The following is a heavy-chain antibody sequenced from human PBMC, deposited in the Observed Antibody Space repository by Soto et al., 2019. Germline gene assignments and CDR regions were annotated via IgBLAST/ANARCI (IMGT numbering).Heavy chain of an antibody. V-gene: IGHV1-69*13. Sequence: GASVKVSCKASGGTFSSYAISWVRQAPGQGLEWMGGIIPIFGTANYAQKFQGRVTITADESTSTAYMELSSLRSEDTAVYYCARVRCSGGSCYSDIDYWGQGTLVTVSS. CDR3: ARVRCSGGSCYSDIDY. CDR2: IIPIFGTA. CDR1: GGTFSSYA. J-gene: IGHJ4*02. D-gene: IGHD2-15*01.